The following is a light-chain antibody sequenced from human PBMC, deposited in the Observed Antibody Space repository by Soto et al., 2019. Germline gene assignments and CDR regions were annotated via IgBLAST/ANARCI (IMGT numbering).Light chain of an antibody. CDR3: LQVKNFPRT. Sequence: DIQMTQAPSSVSASVGDRVTITCRASQDINNRVAWFQQRPGRAPKYLIQAASILQSGFPSRFNATGSGTDFTLTIDSLQPEDFATYYCLQVKNFPRTFGQGTKLEIK. CDR1: QDINNR. CDR2: AAS. J-gene: IGKJ1*01. V-gene: IGKV1-12*01.